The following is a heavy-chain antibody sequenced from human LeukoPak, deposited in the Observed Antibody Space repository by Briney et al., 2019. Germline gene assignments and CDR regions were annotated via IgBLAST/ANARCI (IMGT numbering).Heavy chain of an antibody. CDR3: ARVVGTVTPYYFDY. D-gene: IGHD4-17*01. J-gene: IGHJ4*02. CDR1: GGSISSYY. Sequence: SETLSLTCTVSGGSISSYYWSWIRQPPGKGLEWIGYIYYSGSTNYNPSLKSRVTISVDKSKNQFSLKLSSVTAADTAVYYCARVVGTVTPYYFDYWGQGTLVTVSS. V-gene: IGHV4-59*12. CDR2: IYYSGST.